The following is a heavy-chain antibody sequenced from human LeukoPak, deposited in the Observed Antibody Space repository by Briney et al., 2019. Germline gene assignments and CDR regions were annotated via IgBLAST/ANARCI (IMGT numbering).Heavy chain of an antibody. CDR2: IYTSGST. CDR1: GVSISSYY. D-gene: IGHD4-11*01. V-gene: IGHV4-4*07. Sequence: SETLSLTCTVSGVSISSYYWSWIRQPAGKGLEWIGRIYTSGSTNYNPPLKSRVTMSVDTSKNQFSLKPSSVTAADTAVYYCARHGGTRVTLVEVYYFDYWGQGTPVTVSS. J-gene: IGHJ4*02. CDR3: ARHGGTRVTLVEVYYFDY.